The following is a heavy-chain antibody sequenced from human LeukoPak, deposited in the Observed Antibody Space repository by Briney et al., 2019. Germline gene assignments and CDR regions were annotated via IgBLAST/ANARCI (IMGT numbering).Heavy chain of an antibody. Sequence: PGGSLRLSCAASGFTFSDYYMSWIRQAPGKGLEWVSYISSSSSYIYYADSVKGRFTISRDNSKNTLYLQMNSLRAEDTAVYYCARGGSYLSAFDIWGQGTMVTVSS. CDR3: ARGGSYLSAFDI. J-gene: IGHJ3*02. V-gene: IGHV3-11*03. CDR1: GFTFSDYY. D-gene: IGHD1-26*01. CDR2: ISSSSSYI.